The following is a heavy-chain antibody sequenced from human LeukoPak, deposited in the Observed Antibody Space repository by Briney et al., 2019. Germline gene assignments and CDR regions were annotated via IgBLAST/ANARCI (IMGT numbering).Heavy chain of an antibody. CDR3: VRSDDFWSGYYGY. Sequence: SETLSLTCTVSGGSISSSSYYWGWIRQPPGKGLEWIGSICYSGSTYYNPSLKSRVTISVDTSKNQFSLKLSSVTAADTAVYYCVRSDDFWSGYYGYWGQGTLVTVSS. J-gene: IGHJ4*02. CDR2: ICYSGST. CDR1: GGSISSSSYY. D-gene: IGHD3-3*01. V-gene: IGHV4-39*07.